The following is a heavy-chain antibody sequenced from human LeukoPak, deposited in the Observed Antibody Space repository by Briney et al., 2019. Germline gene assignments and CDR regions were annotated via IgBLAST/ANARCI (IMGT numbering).Heavy chain of an antibody. J-gene: IGHJ6*02. Sequence: GRSLRLSCAASGFTFSSYGMHWVRQAPGKGLEWVAVISYDGSNKYYADSVKGRFTISRDNSKNTLYLQMNSLRAEDTAVYYCAKALHIYYYYGMDVWGQGTTVTVPS. CDR3: AKALHIYYYYGMDV. CDR2: ISYDGSNK. V-gene: IGHV3-30*18. CDR1: GFTFSSYG. D-gene: IGHD2-21*01.